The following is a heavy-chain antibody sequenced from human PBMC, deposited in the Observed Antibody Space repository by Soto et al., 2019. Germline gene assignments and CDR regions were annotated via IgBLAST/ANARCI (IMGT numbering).Heavy chain of an antibody. D-gene: IGHD2-2*01. CDR1: GGSISSGDYY. Sequence: SETLSLTCTVSGGSISSGDYYWSWIRQHPGKGLEWIGYIYYSGTTYYNPSLKSRVTISVDTSKNQFSLKLSSVSAADTALYYCARCSLVVVPAPGFDPWGRGTLVTVSS. J-gene: IGHJ5*02. CDR2: IYYSGTT. CDR3: ARCSLVVVPAPGFDP. V-gene: IGHV4-31*03.